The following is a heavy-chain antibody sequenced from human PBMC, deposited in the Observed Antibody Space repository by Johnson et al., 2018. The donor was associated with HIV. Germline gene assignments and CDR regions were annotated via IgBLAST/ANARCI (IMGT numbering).Heavy chain of an antibody. CDR2: ISTNGGST. J-gene: IGHJ3*02. D-gene: IGHD1-1*01. Sequence: VQLVESGGGVVQPGRSLRLSCAASGFTFSSYGMHWVRQAPGKGLENVSSISTNGGSTHYANSVKGRFTISRDNSKNTLYLQMNSLRAEDTAVYYCARDVTAGNDAFDIWGQGTMVTVSS. V-gene: IGHV3-64*01. CDR1: GFTFSSYG. CDR3: ARDVTAGNDAFDI.